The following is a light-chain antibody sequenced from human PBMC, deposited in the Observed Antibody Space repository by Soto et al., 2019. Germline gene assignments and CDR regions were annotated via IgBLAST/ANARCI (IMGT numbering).Light chain of an antibody. V-gene: IGKV3-11*01. Sequence: EIVLTQSPATLSLSPGERATLSCRASQSVSSYLAWYQQKPGQAPRLLIYDASNRATGIPARISGSGSGTDFTLTISSLEPEDFAVYYCPQRSNWPWTFGQGTKVEIK. CDR2: DAS. CDR3: PQRSNWPWT. J-gene: IGKJ1*01. CDR1: QSVSSY.